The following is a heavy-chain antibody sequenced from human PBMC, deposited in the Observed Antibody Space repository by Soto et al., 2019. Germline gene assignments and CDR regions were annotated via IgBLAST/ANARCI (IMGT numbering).Heavy chain of an antibody. Sequence: GGSLRLSCAASGFTFSSYAMHWVRQAPGKGLEWVAVISYDGSNKYYADSVKGRFTISRDNSKNTLYLQMNSLRAEDTAVYYCARESDSSSWFVVTASPPWFDPWGQGT. CDR1: GFTFSSYA. V-gene: IGHV3-30-3*01. D-gene: IGHD6-13*01. J-gene: IGHJ5*02. CDR2: ISYDGSNK. CDR3: ARESDSSSWFVVTASPPWFDP.